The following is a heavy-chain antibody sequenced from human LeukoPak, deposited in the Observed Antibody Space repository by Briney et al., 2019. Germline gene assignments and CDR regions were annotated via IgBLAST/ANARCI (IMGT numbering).Heavy chain of an antibody. D-gene: IGHD5-18*01. J-gene: IGHJ6*02. CDR1: GGTFSSYA. CDR2: IIPIFGTA. Sequence: SVKVSCTASGGTFSSYAISWVRQAPGQGLEWMGGIIPIFGTANYAQKFQGRVTITADESTSTAYMELSSLRSEDTAVYYCARDSQTWIQRSEGYYGMDVWGQGTTVTVSS. V-gene: IGHV1-69*13. CDR3: ARDSQTWIQRSEGYYGMDV.